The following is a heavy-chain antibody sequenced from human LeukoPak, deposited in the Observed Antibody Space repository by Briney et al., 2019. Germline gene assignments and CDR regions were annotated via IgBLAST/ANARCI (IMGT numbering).Heavy chain of an antibody. J-gene: IGHJ4*02. Sequence: KPSETLSLTCTVSGGSISSSSYYWGWIRQPPGKGLGWIGSIYYTGSAYYNPSLKSRVTMSVDTSKNQFSLRLSSVTAADTAVYSCARHPERYSYFDYWGQGTLVTVSS. CDR1: GGSISSSSYY. D-gene: IGHD5-18*01. V-gene: IGHV4-39*01. CDR3: ARHPERYSYFDY. CDR2: IYYTGSA.